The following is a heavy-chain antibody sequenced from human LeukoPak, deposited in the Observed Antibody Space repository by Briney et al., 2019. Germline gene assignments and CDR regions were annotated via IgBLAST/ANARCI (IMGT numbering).Heavy chain of an antibody. D-gene: IGHD4-23*01. CDR2: IGTDGSST. Sequence: GGSLRLSCAASGFTFSSYAMSWVRQAPGKGLVWVSRIGTDGSSTTYADYVKGRFTISRDNAKNTLYLQMNSLRAEDTAVYYCARDKYGGNSNAFDIWGQGTLVTVSS. V-gene: IGHV3-74*01. CDR3: ARDKYGGNSNAFDI. J-gene: IGHJ3*02. CDR1: GFTFSSYA.